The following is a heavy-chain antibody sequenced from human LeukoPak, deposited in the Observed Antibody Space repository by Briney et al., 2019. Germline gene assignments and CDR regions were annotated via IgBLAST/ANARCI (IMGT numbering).Heavy chain of an antibody. CDR1: GGSISSGSYY. CDR3: ARHSGGVATIPGGYSSGWAFYYYYMDV. D-gene: IGHD6-19*01. Sequence: PSETLSLTCTVSGGSISSGSYYWSWIRQPAGKGLEWIGRIYTSGSTNYNPSLKSRVTISVDTSKNQFSLKLSSVTAADTAVYYCARHSGGVATIPGGYSSGWAFYYYYMDVWAKGPRSPSP. J-gene: IGHJ6*03. CDR2: IYTSGST. V-gene: IGHV4-61*02.